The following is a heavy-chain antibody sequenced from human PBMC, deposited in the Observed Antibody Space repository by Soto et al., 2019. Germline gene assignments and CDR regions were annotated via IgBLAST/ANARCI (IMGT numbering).Heavy chain of an antibody. D-gene: IGHD1-1*01. Sequence: GGSLRLSCEASGLSFSTSTMNWVCQAPGKGLEWVSYISSGSTTIYYADSVRGRFTISRDNAKNSLFLQMNSLGDEDTAVYYCARVRRNDASDYYGMDVWGHGTTVTVSS. CDR2: ISSGSTTI. CDR1: GLSFSTST. CDR3: ARVRRNDASDYYGMDV. J-gene: IGHJ6*02. V-gene: IGHV3-48*02.